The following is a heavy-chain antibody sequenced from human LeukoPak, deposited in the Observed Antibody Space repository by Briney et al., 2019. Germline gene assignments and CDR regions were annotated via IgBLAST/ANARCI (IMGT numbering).Heavy chain of an antibody. CDR3: ATAHYDDFVGLNWFDP. CDR2: IIGIFGTA. D-gene: IGHD4-17*01. V-gene: IGHV1-69*13. CDR1: GDTFSRYA. Sequence: GASVKASCKASGDTFSRYAISWVRQAPGQGLEWMGGIIGIFGTANYAQKFQGRVTITADESTSTVYMELSSLRSEDTAVYYCATAHYDDFVGLNWFDPWGQGTLVTVSS. J-gene: IGHJ5*02.